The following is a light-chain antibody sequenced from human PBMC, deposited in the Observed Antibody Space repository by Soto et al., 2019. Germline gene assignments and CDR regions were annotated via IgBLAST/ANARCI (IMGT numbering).Light chain of an antibody. CDR2: DAT. Sequence: DIQMTQSHSTPSASVGDRVTITFRASQSISRWLAWYQQKPGRAPKLLVHDATTLESGVPSRFSGSGSGTEFTLTISSLQPDDFATYYCQQYSSFWTFDQGTKVDIK. CDR3: QQYSSFWT. V-gene: IGKV1-5*01. CDR1: QSISRW. J-gene: IGKJ1*01.